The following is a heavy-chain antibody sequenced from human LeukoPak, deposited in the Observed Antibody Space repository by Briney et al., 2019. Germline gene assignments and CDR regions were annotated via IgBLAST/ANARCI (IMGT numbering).Heavy chain of an antibody. D-gene: IGHD1-26*01. CDR2: ISSSSSYI. Sequence: GGSLRLSCVASGFTFSSYSMNWVRQAPGRGLEWVSSISSSSSYIYYADSVTGRFTISRDTAKNSMYLQMNSLKTADTAVYYCTKEGDGAGRFAFDIWGQGTMVTVSS. V-gene: IGHV3-21*01. J-gene: IGHJ3*02. CDR1: GFTFSSYS. CDR3: TKEGDGAGRFAFDI.